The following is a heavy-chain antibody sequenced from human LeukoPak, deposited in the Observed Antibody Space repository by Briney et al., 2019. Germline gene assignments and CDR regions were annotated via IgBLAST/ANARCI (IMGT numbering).Heavy chain of an antibody. CDR2: ISGSGGGT. Sequence: GGSLRLSCAASGFTFSSYAMSWVRQAPGKGLEWASAISGSGGGTYYADSVKGRFTISRDNAKNSLYLQMSSLRAEDTAVYYCVRNRGFGADDYWGQGTLVTVSS. J-gene: IGHJ4*02. CDR3: VRNRGFGADDY. D-gene: IGHD3-10*01. CDR1: GFTFSSYA. V-gene: IGHV3-23*01.